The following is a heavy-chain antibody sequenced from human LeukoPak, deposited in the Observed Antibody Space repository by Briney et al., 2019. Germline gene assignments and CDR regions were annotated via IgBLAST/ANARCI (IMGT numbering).Heavy chain of an antibody. CDR1: GFTFSSYA. V-gene: IGHV3-23*01. J-gene: IGHJ3*02. D-gene: IGHD2-21*02. CDR2: ISGSGGST. CDR3: ARSYCGGDCYLDAFDI. Sequence: PGGSLRLSCAASGFTFSSYAMSWVRQAPGKGLEWVSAISGSGGSTYYADSVKGRFTISRDNSKNTLYLQMNSLRAEDTAVYYCARSYCGGDCYLDAFDIWGQGTMVTASS.